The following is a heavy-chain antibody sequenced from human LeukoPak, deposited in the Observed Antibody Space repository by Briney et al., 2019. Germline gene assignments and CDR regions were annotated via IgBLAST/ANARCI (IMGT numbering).Heavy chain of an antibody. D-gene: IGHD6-6*01. CDR3: AIIAARDYYYYYMDV. V-gene: IGHV1-18*01. J-gene: IGHJ6*03. CDR1: GYTFTSYG. CDR2: ISAYNGNT. Sequence: ASVTVSCKASGYTFTSYGISWVRQAPGQGLEWMGWISAYNGNTNYAQKLQGRVTMTTDTSTSTAYMELRSLRSDDTAVYYCAIIAARDYYYYYMDVWGKGTTVTVSS.